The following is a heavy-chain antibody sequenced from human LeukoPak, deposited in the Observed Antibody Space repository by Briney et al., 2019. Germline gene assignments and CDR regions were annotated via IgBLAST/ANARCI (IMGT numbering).Heavy chain of an antibody. CDR1: GFTFSSYA. CDR3: AKTPWVGEYYFDY. J-gene: IGHJ4*02. CDR2: ISGSSGST. Sequence: PGGSLRLSCAASGFTFSSYAMTWVRQAPGKGLEWVSAISGSSGSTYYADSVKGRFTISRDNSQNALYLQMNSLRAEDTAVYYCAKTPWVGEYYFDYWGQGTLVTVSS. V-gene: IGHV3-23*01. D-gene: IGHD3-16*01.